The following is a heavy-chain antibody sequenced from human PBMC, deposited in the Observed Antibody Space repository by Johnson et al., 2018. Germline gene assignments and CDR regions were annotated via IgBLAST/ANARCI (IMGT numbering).Heavy chain of an antibody. Sequence: QVQLQQWGAGLLKPSETLSLICAVYGGSFSGYYWSWIRQPPGKGLEWIGEIKHSGSTNYNPSLQGRVTLSVDPSQNPFSLKLSSVTAPDPAVYYCARVGFWTPNYMDVWGKGTTVTVSS. V-gene: IGHV4-34*01. J-gene: IGHJ6*03. CDR1: GGSFSGYY. D-gene: IGHD3/OR15-3a*01. CDR2: IKHSGST. CDR3: ARVGFWTPNYMDV.